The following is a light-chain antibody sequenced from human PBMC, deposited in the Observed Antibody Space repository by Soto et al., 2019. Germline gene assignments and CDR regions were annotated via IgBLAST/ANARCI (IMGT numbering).Light chain of an antibody. Sequence: DIQMTQSPSTLSASVGDRVTITCLASRSVSTSLAWYQKKPGKAPKLLIFDASSLESGVPSRFSGSGSGTELTLTISGLQPDDFATYFCQQYKSYAPTFGQGTKVDI. CDR1: RSVSTS. V-gene: IGKV1-5*01. J-gene: IGKJ1*01. CDR3: QQYKSYAPT. CDR2: DAS.